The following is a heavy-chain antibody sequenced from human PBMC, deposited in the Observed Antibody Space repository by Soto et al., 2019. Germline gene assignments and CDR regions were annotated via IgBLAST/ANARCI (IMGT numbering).Heavy chain of an antibody. J-gene: IGHJ4*02. CDR3: ASLFNYYDSSGYAEYYFDH. CDR2: IYYSGSA. D-gene: IGHD3-22*01. CDR1: GGSINSGYC. V-gene: IGHV4-31*03. Sequence: QVQLQESGPGLVKPSQTLSLTCTVSGGSINSGYCWSWIRQHPGKGLEWIGYIYYSGSANYNPSHKGRVTMSVDTSTNQFSLKLSAVTAADTAVYYCASLFNYYDSSGYAEYYFDHWGQGTLVTVSS.